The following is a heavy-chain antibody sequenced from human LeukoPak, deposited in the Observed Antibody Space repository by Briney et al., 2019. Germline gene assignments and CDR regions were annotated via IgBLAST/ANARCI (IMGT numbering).Heavy chain of an antibody. CDR3: ATPRCSSTSCYGNWFDP. D-gene: IGHD2-2*01. V-gene: IGHV1-24*01. J-gene: IGHJ5*02. CDR1: GYTLTELS. Sequence: ASVKVSCKVSGYTLTELSMHWVRQAPGKGLEWMGGFDPEDGETIYAQKFQGRVTMTEDTFTDTAYMELSSLRSEDTAVYYCATPRCSSTSCYGNWFDPWGQGTLVTVSS. CDR2: FDPEDGET.